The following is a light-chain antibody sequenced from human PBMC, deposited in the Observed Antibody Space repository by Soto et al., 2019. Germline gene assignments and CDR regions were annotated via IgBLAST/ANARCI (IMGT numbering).Light chain of an antibody. J-gene: IGKJ4*01. CDR1: QSVSSKY. CDR3: QQRSNWPGT. V-gene: IGKV3D-20*02. CDR2: GTS. Sequence: EIVLTQSPGTLSLSPGERATLSCRASQSVSSKYLAWYQQKPGQAPRVLIYGTSIRASGVPERFSGGGSGTDFTLTITRLEPEDFAVYYCQQRSNWPGTFGGGTKVDIK.